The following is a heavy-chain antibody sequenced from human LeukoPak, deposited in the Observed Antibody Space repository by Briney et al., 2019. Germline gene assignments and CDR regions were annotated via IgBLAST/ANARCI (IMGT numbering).Heavy chain of an antibody. J-gene: IGHJ4*02. D-gene: IGHD3-3*01. CDR2: IKQDGSEK. CDR1: GFTFSSYW. CDR3: AGGPGFLIDC. Sequence: GGSLRLSCAASGFTFSSYWMSWVRQAPGKGLEWVANIKQDGSEKHHVDSVKGRLTISRDNAKNLLYLQMNSLRVEDTAVYYCAGGPGFLIDCWGQGTLVTVSS. V-gene: IGHV3-7*01.